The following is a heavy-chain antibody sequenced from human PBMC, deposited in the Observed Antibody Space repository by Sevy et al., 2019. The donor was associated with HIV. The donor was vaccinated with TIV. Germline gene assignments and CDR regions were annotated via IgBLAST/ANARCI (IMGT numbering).Heavy chain of an antibody. CDR2: ISSSGGTI. D-gene: IGHD6-19*01. J-gene: IGHJ6*02. Sequence: GGSLRLSCAASGFTFSDYYMSWIRQAPGKGLEWVSYISSSGGTIYYADSVKGRFTISRDNAKNSLYLQMNSLRAEDTAVYYCARDGGWYRGSFYGMDVWGQGTTVTVSS. CDR1: GFTFSDYY. CDR3: ARDGGWYRGSFYGMDV. V-gene: IGHV3-11*01.